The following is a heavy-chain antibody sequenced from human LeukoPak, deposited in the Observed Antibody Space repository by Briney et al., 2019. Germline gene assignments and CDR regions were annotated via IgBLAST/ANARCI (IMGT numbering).Heavy chain of an antibody. CDR2: IYSGGST. J-gene: IGHJ4*02. CDR3: AREDYYDSSGYYVY. Sequence: RGSLRLSCAASGFTVSSNYMSWVRQAPGKGLEWVSVIYSGGSTYYADSVKGRFTISRDNSKNTLYLQMNSLRAEDTAVYYCAREDYYDSSGYYVYWGQGTLVTVSS. D-gene: IGHD3-22*01. V-gene: IGHV3-66*01. CDR1: GFTVSSNY.